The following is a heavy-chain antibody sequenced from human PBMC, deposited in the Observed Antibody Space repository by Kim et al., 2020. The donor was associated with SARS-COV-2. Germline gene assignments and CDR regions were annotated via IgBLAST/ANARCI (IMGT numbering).Heavy chain of an antibody. J-gene: IGHJ3*02. V-gene: IGHV4-39*01. CDR3: ARLRGRATGAFDI. D-gene: IGHD1-26*01. Sequence: YNPSLKSRVTISVDTSKNQFSLKLSSVTAADTAVYYCARLRGRATGAFDIWGQGTMVTVSS.